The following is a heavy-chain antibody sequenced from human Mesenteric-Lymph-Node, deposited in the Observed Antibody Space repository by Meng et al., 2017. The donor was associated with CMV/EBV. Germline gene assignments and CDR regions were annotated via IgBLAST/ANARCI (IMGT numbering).Heavy chain of an antibody. V-gene: IGHV3-21*01. CDR1: GFTFSTYS. Sequence: GGSLRLSCAASGFTFSTYSMNWVRQAPGKGLEWVSSISSSSSYIYYADSVKGRFTISRDNAKNSLYLQMNSLRAEDTAVYYCARTYGSGSYALDYWGQGTLVTVSS. CDR3: ARTYGSGSYALDY. D-gene: IGHD3-10*01. CDR2: ISSSSSYI. J-gene: IGHJ4*02.